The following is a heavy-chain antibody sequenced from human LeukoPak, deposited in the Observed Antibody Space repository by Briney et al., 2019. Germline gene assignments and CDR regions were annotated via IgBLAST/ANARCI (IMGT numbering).Heavy chain of an antibody. J-gene: IGHJ5*02. CDR2: IRGSDGAT. D-gene: IGHD2-21*02. CDR1: GFTFSNYA. V-gene: IGHV3-23*01. CDR3: VKETVPT. Sequence: PGGSLRLSCATSGFTFSNYAMSWVRQAPGKGLEWVSAIRGSDGATFYADSVKGRFTISRDNSKNTLYLQMNSLRAEDTALYYCVKETVPTWGQGTLVTVSS.